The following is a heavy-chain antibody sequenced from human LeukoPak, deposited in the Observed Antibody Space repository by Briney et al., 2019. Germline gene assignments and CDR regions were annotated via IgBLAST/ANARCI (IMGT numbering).Heavy chain of an antibody. J-gene: IGHJ4*02. CDR3: ARRTGYYNGFDY. V-gene: IGHV4-59*01. Sequence: PSETLSLTCRVSGGFLSSYYWSWIRQPPGKGMEWMGYIYYSGTTNYNPSLKSRVTISLDTSKNQFSLKLSSVTAADTAVYYCARRTGYYNGFDYWGQGTLVTVSS. D-gene: IGHD3-9*01. CDR2: IYYSGTT. CDR1: GGFLSSYY.